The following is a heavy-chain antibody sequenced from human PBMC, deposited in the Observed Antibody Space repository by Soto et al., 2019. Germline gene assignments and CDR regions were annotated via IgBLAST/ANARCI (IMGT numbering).Heavy chain of an antibody. J-gene: IGHJ4*02. CDR3: ARDLNYGLFDY. D-gene: IGHD4-17*01. Sequence: EVQLVESGGGLVQPGGSLRLSCAASGFTFSSYSMNWVRQAPGKGLEWGSYISSSSSTIYYADSVKGRFTSSRDNAKHSLYLQMNSLRAEDTAVYYCARDLNYGLFDYWGQGTLVTVSS. V-gene: IGHV3-48*01. CDR2: ISSSSSTI. CDR1: GFTFSSYS.